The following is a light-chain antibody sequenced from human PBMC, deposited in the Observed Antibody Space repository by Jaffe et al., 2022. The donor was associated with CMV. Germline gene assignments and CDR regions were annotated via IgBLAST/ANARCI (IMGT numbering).Light chain of an antibody. J-gene: IGKJ2*01. V-gene: IGKV1-5*03. Sequence: DIQLTQSPSTLSASVGDRVTIACRASQTVTTYLAWYQQKPGNAPKLLIYKASILENGVPSRFSGSGSGTEFTLTISSLQPDDFATYYCQHDTFGQGTKLEIK. CDR1: QTVTTY. CDR3: QHDT. CDR2: KAS.